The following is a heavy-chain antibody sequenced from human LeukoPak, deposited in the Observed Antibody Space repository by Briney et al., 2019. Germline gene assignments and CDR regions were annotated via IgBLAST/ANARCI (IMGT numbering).Heavy chain of an antibody. CDR3: TRDPAGYAYGYSFFDY. CDR1: GFTFGDYA. J-gene: IGHJ4*02. CDR2: IRSETYGGTT. D-gene: IGHD3-22*01. Sequence: GGSLRLSCTASGFTFGDYAMSWFRQAPGKGLEWVGFIRSETYGGTTEYAASVKGRFSISRDDSKSIAYLQMNSLKTEDTAVYFCTRDPAGYAYGYSFFDYWGQGALVTVSS. V-gene: IGHV3-49*03.